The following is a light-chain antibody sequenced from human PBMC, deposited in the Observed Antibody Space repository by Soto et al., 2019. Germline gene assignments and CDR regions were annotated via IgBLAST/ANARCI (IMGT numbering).Light chain of an antibody. CDR3: GADHGSGSNFVV. V-gene: IGLV9-49*01. J-gene: IGLJ2*01. Sequence: QSVLTQPPSASASLGASVTLTCNLSSGYSNYKVDWYQQRPGKGPRFVMRVGTGGIVGSKGDGIPDRFSVLGSGLNRYLTIKNIQEEDESDYHCGADHGSGSNFVVFGGGTKLTVL. CDR1: SGYSNYK. CDR2: VGTGGIVG.